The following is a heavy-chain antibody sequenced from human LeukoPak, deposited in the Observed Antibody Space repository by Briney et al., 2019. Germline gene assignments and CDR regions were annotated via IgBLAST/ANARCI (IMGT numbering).Heavy chain of an antibody. CDR1: GYTFTGYY. V-gene: IGHV1-2*02. J-gene: IGHJ4*02. CDR3: ARNAELDIVVVPAAIKLRGYYFDY. D-gene: IGHD2-2*03. Sequence: ASVKVSCKASGYTFTGYYMHWVRQAPGQGLEWMGWINPNSGGTNYAQKFQGRVTMTRDTSISTAYMELSRLRSDDTAVYYCARNAELDIVVVPAAIKLRGYYFDYWGQGTLVTVPS. CDR2: INPNSGGT.